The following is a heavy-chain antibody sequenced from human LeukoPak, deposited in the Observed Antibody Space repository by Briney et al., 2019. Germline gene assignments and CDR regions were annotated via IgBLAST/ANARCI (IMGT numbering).Heavy chain of an antibody. Sequence: KPSETLSLTCTVSGGSISSYHWSWIRQPPGKGLEWIGYIYYSGSTNYNPSLKSRVTMSVDTSKNQFSLKLSSVTAADTAVYYCARRKLLWFGESGFDWGQGTLVTVSS. J-gene: IGHJ4*02. CDR2: IYYSGST. D-gene: IGHD3-10*01. V-gene: IGHV4-59*12. CDR3: ARRKLLWFGESGFD. CDR1: GGSISSYH.